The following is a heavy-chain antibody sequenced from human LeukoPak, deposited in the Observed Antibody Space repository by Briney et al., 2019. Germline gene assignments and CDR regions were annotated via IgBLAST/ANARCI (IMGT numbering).Heavy chain of an antibody. Sequence: PWGSLRLSCAASGFTFSSFGMHWVRQAPGKGLEWVGRIKSKTDGGTTDYAAPVKGRFTISRDDSKNTLYLQMTSLKTEDTAVYYCTTDYLGYWGQGTLVTVSS. CDR2: IKSKTDGGTT. J-gene: IGHJ4*02. V-gene: IGHV3-15*01. CDR3: TTDYLGY. CDR1: GFTFSSFG.